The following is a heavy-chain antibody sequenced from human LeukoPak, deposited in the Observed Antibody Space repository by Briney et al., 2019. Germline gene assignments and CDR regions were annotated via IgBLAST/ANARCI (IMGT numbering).Heavy chain of an antibody. CDR1: GGSISNTNW. J-gene: IGHJ4*02. Sequence: SETLSLTCGVSGGSISNTNWWTWVRQPPGKGLEWIGEVNLQGSTNYNPSLKSRVAISVDKSENHISLKLTSVTAADTAVYYCARQGWYYYDSSGYYGGHFDYWGQGTLVTVSS. D-gene: IGHD3-22*01. CDR2: VNLQGST. V-gene: IGHV4-4*02. CDR3: ARQGWYYYDSSGYYGGHFDY.